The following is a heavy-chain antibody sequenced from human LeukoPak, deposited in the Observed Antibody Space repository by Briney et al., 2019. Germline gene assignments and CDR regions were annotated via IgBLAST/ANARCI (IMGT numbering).Heavy chain of an antibody. CDR1: GGSISSSGHS. Sequence: PSETLSLTCAVSGGSISSSGHSWGWIRQPPGKGLEFIGTIYSSGSTYFNPSLKSRVTMSVDTSKNQFSLRLTSVTAADTAVYYCARALRQQLVTGWFDPWGQGTLVTVSS. V-gene: IGHV4-39*07. D-gene: IGHD6-13*01. CDR3: ARALRQQLVTGWFDP. J-gene: IGHJ5*02. CDR2: IYSSGST.